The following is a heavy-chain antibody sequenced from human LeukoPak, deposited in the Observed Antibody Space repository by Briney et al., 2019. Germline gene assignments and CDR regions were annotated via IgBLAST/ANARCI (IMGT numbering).Heavy chain of an antibody. CDR2: INPNSGGT. D-gene: IGHD1-14*01. Sequence: GASVKVSCKASGYTVTGYYMHWVRQAPGQGLEWMGWINPNSGGTNYAQKFQGWVTMTRDTSISTAFMELSRLRSDDTAVYYCARGYMWAPIDYWGQGTLVTVSS. CDR3: ARGYMWAPIDY. CDR1: GYTVTGYY. V-gene: IGHV1-2*04. J-gene: IGHJ4*02.